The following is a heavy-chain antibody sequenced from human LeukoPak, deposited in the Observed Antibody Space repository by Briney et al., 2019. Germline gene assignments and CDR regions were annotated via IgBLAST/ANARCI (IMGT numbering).Heavy chain of an antibody. Sequence: GASVKVSCKASGYTFTGYYMHWVRQAPGQGLEWMGWINPNSGGTNYAQKFQGRVTMTRDTSISTAYMELSRLRSDDTAVYYRASELGLDYYGSGSYYPHWGQGALVTVSS. J-gene: IGHJ4*02. CDR3: ASELGLDYYGSGSYYPH. D-gene: IGHD3-10*01. CDR1: GYTFTGYY. CDR2: INPNSGGT. V-gene: IGHV1-2*02.